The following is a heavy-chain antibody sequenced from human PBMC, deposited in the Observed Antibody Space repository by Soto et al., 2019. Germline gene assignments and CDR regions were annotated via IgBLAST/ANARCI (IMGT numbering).Heavy chain of an antibody. CDR2: ISGSGGST. J-gene: IGHJ4*02. Sequence: GGSLRLSCAASGFTFSSYAMSWVRQAPGKGLEWVAGISGSGGSTYYADSVKGRFTISRDNSKNTLYLQMNSLRDEDTAVDYCAKEGGGETATNFDYWGQGTLVTVSS. D-gene: IGHD3-10*01. CDR1: GFTFSSYA. CDR3: AKEGGGETATNFDY. V-gene: IGHV3-23*01.